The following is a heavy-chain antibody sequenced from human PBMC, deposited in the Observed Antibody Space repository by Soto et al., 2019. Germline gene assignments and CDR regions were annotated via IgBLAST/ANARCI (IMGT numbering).Heavy chain of an antibody. CDR1: GFTVSSNY. CDR2: IYSGGST. Sequence: GGSLRLSCAASGFTVSSNYMSWVRQAPGKGLEWVSVIYSGGSTYYADSVKGRFTISRDNSKNTLYLQMNSLRAEDTAVYYCASSNCSGGSCYFEGARRYYYCMDVSGPAITVTVS. V-gene: IGHV3-53*01. D-gene: IGHD2-15*01. J-gene: IGHJ6*02. CDR3: ASSNCSGGSCYFEGARRYYYCMDV.